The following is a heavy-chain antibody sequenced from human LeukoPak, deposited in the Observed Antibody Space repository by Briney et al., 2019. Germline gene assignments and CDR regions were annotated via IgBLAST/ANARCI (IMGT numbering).Heavy chain of an antibody. D-gene: IGHD3-10*01. CDR3: PGSGSYYNVKDD. V-gene: IGHV3-23*01. CDR2: ISGSGGST. J-gene: IGHJ4*02. CDR1: GFTFSSYA. Sequence: PGGSLRLSCAASGFTFSSYAMSWVRQAPGKGLEWVSGISGSGGSTYYADSVKGRFTISRDNSKNTLYLQMNSLRAEDTAVYYCPGSGSYYNVKDDWGQGTLVTVSS.